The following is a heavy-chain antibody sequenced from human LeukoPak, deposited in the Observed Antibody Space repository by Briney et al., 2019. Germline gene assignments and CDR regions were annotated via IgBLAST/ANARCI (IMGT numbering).Heavy chain of an antibody. D-gene: IGHD3-10*01. CDR1: GFTFSSYG. J-gene: IGHJ4*02. V-gene: IGHV3-30*18. Sequence: LTGGSLRLSCAASGFTFSSYGMHWVRQAPGKGLEWVAVISYDGSNKYYADSVKGRSTISRDNSKNTLYLQMNSLRAEDTAVYYCAKGSRGFDYWGQGTLVTVSS. CDR2: ISYDGSNK. CDR3: AKGSRGFDY.